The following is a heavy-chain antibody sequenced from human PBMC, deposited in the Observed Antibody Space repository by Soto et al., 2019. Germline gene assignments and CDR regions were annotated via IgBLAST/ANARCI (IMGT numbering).Heavy chain of an antibody. CDR1: GFTFSGYA. CDR3: AKEHHYSSSWSEFDY. Sequence: EVQLLESGGGLVQPGGSLRLSCAASGFTFSGYAMSWVRQAPGKGLEWVSAISGSGVSTYYADSVKGRFTISRDNSKNTLYLQMNSLRAEDTAVYYCAKEHHYSSSWSEFDYWGQGTLVTVSS. CDR2: ISGSGVST. J-gene: IGHJ4*02. D-gene: IGHD6-13*01. V-gene: IGHV3-23*01.